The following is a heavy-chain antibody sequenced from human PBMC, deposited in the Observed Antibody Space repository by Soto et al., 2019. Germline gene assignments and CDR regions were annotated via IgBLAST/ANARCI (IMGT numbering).Heavy chain of an antibody. D-gene: IGHD3-10*01. V-gene: IGHV3-7*03. CDR1: GFSIIDYW. CDR3: AREILYYGSGPTSTDV. J-gene: IGHJ6*02. CDR2: IIQDGSER. Sequence: PGGSLRLSCAASGFSIIDYWMTWVRQAPGKGLEWVANIIQDGSERYYLDSVKGRFTISRDNAKNSLFLQMTSLRAEDTAVYYCAREILYYGSGPTSTDVWGQGTTVTVSS.